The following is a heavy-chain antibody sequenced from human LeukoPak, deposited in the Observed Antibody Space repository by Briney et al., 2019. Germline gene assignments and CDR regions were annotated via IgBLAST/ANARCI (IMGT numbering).Heavy chain of an antibody. CDR3: ARGRTTGYFDL. CDR2: INHSGST. D-gene: IGHD2/OR15-2a*01. CDR1: GGSFSGYY. Sequence: SETLSLTCAVYGGSFSGYYWSWIRQPPGKGLEWIGEINHSGSTNYNPSLKSRVTISVDTSKNQFSLKLSSVTAADTAVYYCARGRTTGYFDLWGRGTLVTVSS. V-gene: IGHV4-34*01. J-gene: IGHJ2*01.